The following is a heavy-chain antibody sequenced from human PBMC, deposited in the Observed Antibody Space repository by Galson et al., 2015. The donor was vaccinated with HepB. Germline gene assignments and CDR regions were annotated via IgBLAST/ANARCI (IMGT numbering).Heavy chain of an antibody. CDR1: GGSISSSSYY. D-gene: IGHD5-18*01. J-gene: IGHJ3*02. CDR2: IYYSGST. CDR3: ASDWYSYGLRAFDI. V-gene: IGHV4-39*07. Sequence: LSLTCTVSGGSISSSSYYWGWIRQPPGKGLEWIGSIYYSGSTYYNPSLKSRVTISVDTSKNQFSLKLSSVTAADTAVYYCASDWYSYGLRAFDIWGQGTMVTVSS.